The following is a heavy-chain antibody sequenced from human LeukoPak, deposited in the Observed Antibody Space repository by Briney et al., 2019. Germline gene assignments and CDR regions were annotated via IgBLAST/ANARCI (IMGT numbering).Heavy chain of an antibody. CDR2: ILNSGTTT. V-gene: IGHV3-48*03. CDR1: GFTFSSYE. CDR3: ARDPPDC. Sequence: PGGSLTLSCAASGFTFSSYEMNWVRQAPGKGLEWVAYILNSGTTTYYADSVKGRFTISRDNAKNSLYLQMNSLRAEDTGVYYCARDPPDCWGQGILVTVSS. J-gene: IGHJ4*02.